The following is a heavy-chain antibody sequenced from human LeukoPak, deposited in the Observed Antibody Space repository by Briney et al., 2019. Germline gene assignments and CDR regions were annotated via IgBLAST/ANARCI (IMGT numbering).Heavy chain of an antibody. J-gene: IGHJ4*02. V-gene: IGHV3-53*01. CDR2: IYIDDTT. Sequence: GGSLRLSCAASGFIVSHNYMTWVRQAPGKGLEWISVIYIDDTTYYADSVKGRFTISRDQANNTLYLQMNTLRDEDTAVYYCARGPRYSFYWGQGTLVSVSS. CDR1: GFIVSHNY. CDR3: ARGPRYSFY. D-gene: IGHD6-13*01.